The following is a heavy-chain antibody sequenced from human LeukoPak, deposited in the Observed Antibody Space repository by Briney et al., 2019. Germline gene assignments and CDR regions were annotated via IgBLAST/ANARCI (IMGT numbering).Heavy chain of an antibody. J-gene: IGHJ4*02. V-gene: IGHV4-39*01. CDR3: ARLSNEYSSSSDY. D-gene: IGHD6-6*01. CDR1: GGSISSSSYY. CDR2: IYYSGST. Sequence: SETLSLTRTVSGGSISSSSYYWGWIRQPPGKGLEWIGSIYYSGSTYYNPSLKSRVTISVDTSKNQFSLKLSSVTAADTAVYYCARLSNEYSSSSDYWGQGTLVTVSS.